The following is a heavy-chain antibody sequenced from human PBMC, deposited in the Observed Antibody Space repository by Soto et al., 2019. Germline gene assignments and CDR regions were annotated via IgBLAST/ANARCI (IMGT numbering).Heavy chain of an antibody. CDR2: INPDNGNT. D-gene: IGHD2-15*01. J-gene: IGHJ5*02. CDR3: ATGIATGQVDP. Sequence: QVQLVQSGAEVKKPGASVKISCKASGYTFTRYTMNWVRQAPGQRLEWMGWINPDNGNTKSSQKFQDRVIITRDTSERKVYIDLSSLKSEDTAVYYCATGIATGQVDPCGQGTLVTVS. V-gene: IGHV1-3*01. CDR1: GYTFTRYT.